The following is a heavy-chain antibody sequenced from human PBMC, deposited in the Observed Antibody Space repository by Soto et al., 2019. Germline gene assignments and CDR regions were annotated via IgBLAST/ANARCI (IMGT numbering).Heavy chain of an antibody. CDR2: INHSGST. Sequence: SETLSLTCAVYGGSFSGYYWSWVRQPPGKGLEWIGEINHSGSTNYNPSLKSRVTISVDTSKNQFSLKLSSVTAADTAVYYCARGVYNTIFGVVSLDYWGRGTLVTVSS. CDR3: ARGVYNTIFGVVSLDY. J-gene: IGHJ4*02. D-gene: IGHD3-3*01. CDR1: GGSFSGYY. V-gene: IGHV4-34*01.